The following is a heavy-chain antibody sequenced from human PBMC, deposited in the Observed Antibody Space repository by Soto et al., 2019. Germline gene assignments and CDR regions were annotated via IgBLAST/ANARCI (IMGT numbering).Heavy chain of an antibody. CDR2: ISSSSSTI. CDR1: GFTFSSYS. J-gene: IGHJ4*02. CDR3: ARDLNLGSFDY. V-gene: IGHV3-48*01. Sequence: GGSLRLSCAASGFTFSSYSTNWVRQAPGKGLEWVSYISSSSSTIYYADSVKGRFTISRDNAKNSLYLQMNSLRAEDTAVYYCARDLNLGSFDYWGQGTLVTVSS.